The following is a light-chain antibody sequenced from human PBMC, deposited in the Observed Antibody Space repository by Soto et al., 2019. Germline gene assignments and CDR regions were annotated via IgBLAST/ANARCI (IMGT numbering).Light chain of an antibody. CDR1: SSNIGNNY. CDR2: DSN. Sequence: QSVLTQPPSVSEAPGQKVTISCSGSSSNIGNNYVSWYQQLPGTAPKLLIYDSNKRPSGIPDRFSGSKSGTSATLDITGLQTGDEADYYCATWDSSLTGEVFGGGTKLTVL. V-gene: IGLV1-51*01. CDR3: ATWDSSLTGEV. J-gene: IGLJ2*01.